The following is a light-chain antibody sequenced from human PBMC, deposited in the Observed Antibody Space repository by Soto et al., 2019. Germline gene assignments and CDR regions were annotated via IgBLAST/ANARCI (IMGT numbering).Light chain of an antibody. CDR3: QQSYSTRLT. CDR1: QSISSY. Sequence: DIQMTQSPSSLSASVGDRVTITCRASQSISSYLNWYQQKPGKAPKLLIYAASSLQSGVPSRFSGSGSGTYFTLTISSLQPEDFAPYYCQQSYSTRLTFGGGTKVEIK. J-gene: IGKJ4*01. CDR2: AAS. V-gene: IGKV1-39*01.